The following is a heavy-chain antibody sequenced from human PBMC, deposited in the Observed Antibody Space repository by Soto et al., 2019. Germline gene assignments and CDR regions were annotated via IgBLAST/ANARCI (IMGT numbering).Heavy chain of an antibody. J-gene: IGHJ4*02. Sequence: PGGSLRLSCAASGFTFSSYGMHCVRQAPGKGLEWVAVIWYDGSNKYYADSVKGRFTISRDNSKNTLYLQMNSLRAEDTAVYYCARDWLAYCGGDCYSVFDYWGQGTLVTVSS. CDR2: IWYDGSNK. D-gene: IGHD2-21*02. CDR1: GFTFSSYG. CDR3: ARDWLAYCGGDCYSVFDY. V-gene: IGHV3-33*01.